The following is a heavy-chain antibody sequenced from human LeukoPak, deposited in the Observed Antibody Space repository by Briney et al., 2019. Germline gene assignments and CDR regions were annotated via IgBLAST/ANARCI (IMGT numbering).Heavy chain of an antibody. CDR1: GGSMRSSSNF. CDR2: MFYSGST. V-gene: IGHV4-39*01. D-gene: IGHD6-19*01. CDR3: ARQSEYTSGWHYIDY. Sequence: SETLSLTCNVSGGSMRSSSNFWAWIRQPPGKALEWIGSMFYSGSTTYYNPSLKSRVTISVDTSKNQFSLRLTSVTASDTAVYYCARQSEYTSGWHYIDYWGQGTLVTVSS. J-gene: IGHJ4*02.